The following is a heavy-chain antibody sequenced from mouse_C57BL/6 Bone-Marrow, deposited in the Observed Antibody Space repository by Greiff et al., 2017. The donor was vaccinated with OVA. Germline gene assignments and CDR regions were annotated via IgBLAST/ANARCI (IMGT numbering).Heavy chain of an antibody. D-gene: IGHD1-1*01. V-gene: IGHV1-18*01. J-gene: IGHJ4*01. Sequence: VQLKESGPELVKPGASVKIPCKASGYTFTDYNMDWVKQSHGKSLEWIGDINPNNGGTIYNQKFKGKATLTVDKSSSTAYMELRSLTSEDTAVYYCARGGGFTTVVATDYAMDYWGQGTSVTVSS. CDR1: GYTFTDYN. CDR2: INPNNGGT. CDR3: ARGGGFTTVVATDYAMDY.